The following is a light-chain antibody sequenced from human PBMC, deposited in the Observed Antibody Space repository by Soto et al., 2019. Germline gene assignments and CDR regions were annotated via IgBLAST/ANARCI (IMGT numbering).Light chain of an antibody. V-gene: IGLV2-14*01. CDR1: SSDIGAWNY. Sequence: QSALTQPASVSGSPGQSITLSCTGSSSDIGAWNYVSWYQHHPGKAPKLIISEVTNRPSGVSSRFSGSKSGNTASLTISGLQAEDEADYYCTSYTSSTTLIFGGGTKLTVL. CDR3: TSYTSSTTLI. CDR2: EVT. J-gene: IGLJ2*01.